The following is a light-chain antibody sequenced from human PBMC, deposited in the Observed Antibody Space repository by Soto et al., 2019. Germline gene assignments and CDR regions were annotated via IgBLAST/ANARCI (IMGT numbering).Light chain of an antibody. CDR2: EVN. J-gene: IGLJ2*01. CDR3: CSYAGSSTFVV. Sequence: QAVVTQPASVSGSPGQSITISCTGTSSDVGSYDLVSWYQQHPGKAPKLMISEVNKRPSGVSHRFSGSKSGNTASLTISGLQAEDEANYYCCSYAGSSTFVVFGGGTQLTVL. CDR1: SSDVGSYDL. V-gene: IGLV2-23*02.